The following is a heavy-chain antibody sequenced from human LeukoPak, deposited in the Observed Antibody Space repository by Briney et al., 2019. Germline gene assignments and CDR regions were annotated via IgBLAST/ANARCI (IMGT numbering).Heavy chain of an antibody. CDR3: ARSPSWILYFDS. V-gene: IGHV3-21*01. J-gene: IGHJ4*02. CDR1: GFTFSSYS. Sequence: GGSLRLSCAASGFTFSSYSMNWVRQAPGKGLEWVSSISSSSSYIYYADSVKGRFTISRDNAKNSVYLQMNSLRAEDTAVYYCARSPSWILYFDSWGQGTLVTVSS. CDR2: ISSSSSYI. D-gene: IGHD5-12*01.